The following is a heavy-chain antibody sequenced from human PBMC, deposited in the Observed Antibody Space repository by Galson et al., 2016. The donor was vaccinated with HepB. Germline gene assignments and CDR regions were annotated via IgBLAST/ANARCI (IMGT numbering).Heavy chain of an antibody. J-gene: IGHJ4*01. Sequence: ETLSFTCTVSGGSINSTSSYWGCIRQPPGKGLEWIGNIYASEYTFYNPSLKSRVTISVDTSKNQFSLKLSSVTAADTAVYYCARTAARLYFDDWGQGTLVTVSS. CDR2: IYASEYT. CDR1: GGSINSTSSY. CDR3: ARTAARLYFDD. D-gene: IGHD6-6*01. V-gene: IGHV4-39*01.